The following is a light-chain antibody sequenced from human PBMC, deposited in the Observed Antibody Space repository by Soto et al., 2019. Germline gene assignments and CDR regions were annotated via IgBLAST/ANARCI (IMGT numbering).Light chain of an antibody. CDR2: EVS. V-gene: IGLV2-14*03. Sequence: QSVLTQPASVSGSPGQSITISCTGTSSDVGAYDFVSWYQQHPDKAPKLMIYEVSNRPSGVSNRFSGSKSVNTATLTISGLQAEDEADYYCSSYTSRSTRVFGTGTKVTVL. CDR1: SSDVGAYDF. CDR3: SSYTSRSTRV. J-gene: IGLJ1*01.